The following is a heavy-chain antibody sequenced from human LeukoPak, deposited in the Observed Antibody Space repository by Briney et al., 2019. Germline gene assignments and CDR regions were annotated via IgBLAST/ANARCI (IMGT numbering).Heavy chain of an antibody. CDR3: GRLAHNAWYAIDF. D-gene: IGHD2-2*01. V-gene: IGHV3-7*01. J-gene: IGHJ4*02. CDR1: GFTFSSYS. CDR2: ILPDGSQK. Sequence: GGSLRLSYAASGFTFSSYSMNWVRQAPGKGLEWLANILPDGSQKYYVDSVKGLFTISRDNPKNSLYLQINSLRADDTAVYYCGRLAHNAWYAIDFWGQGTLVTVSS.